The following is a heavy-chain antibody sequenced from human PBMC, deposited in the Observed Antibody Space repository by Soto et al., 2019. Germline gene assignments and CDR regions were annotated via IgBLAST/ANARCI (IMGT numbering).Heavy chain of an antibody. CDR2: INHSGST. CDR3: AVYYGDAPSYFDY. Sequence: SETLSLTCAVYGGSFSGYYWSWIRQPRGNGLEWIGEINHSGSTNYNPSLKSRVTISVDTSKNQFSLKLSSVTAADTAVYYCAVYYGDAPSYFDYWGQGTLVTVSS. D-gene: IGHD4-17*01. J-gene: IGHJ4*02. V-gene: IGHV4-34*01. CDR1: GGSFSGYY.